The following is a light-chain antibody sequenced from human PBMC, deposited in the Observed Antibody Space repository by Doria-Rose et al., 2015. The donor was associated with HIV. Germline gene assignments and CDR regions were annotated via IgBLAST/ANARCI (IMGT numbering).Light chain of an antibody. CDR2: WAS. J-gene: IGKJ3*01. Sequence: TQSPESLGMSLGERATPNCKSNQSLLYTSKNYLAWYQQKPVQPPKLLIYWASTRQSGVPARFSGSGSGTDFTLTISSLEAEDVAVYYCQQYYDTPSFGPGTTVDIE. CDR3: QQYYDTPS. V-gene: IGKV4-1*01. CDR1: QSLLYTSKNY.